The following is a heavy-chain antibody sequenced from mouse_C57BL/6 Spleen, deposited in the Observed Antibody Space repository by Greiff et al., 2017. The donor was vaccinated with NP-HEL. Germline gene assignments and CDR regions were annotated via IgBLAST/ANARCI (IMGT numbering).Heavy chain of an antibody. D-gene: IGHD2-4*01. CDR3: AIYYDYAWFAY. CDR1: GYTFTSYW. Sequence: VKLQQPGAELVKPGASVKVSCKASGYTFTSYWMHWVKQRPGQGLEWIGRIHPSDSDTNYNQKFKGKATLTVDKSSSTAYMQLSSLTSEDSAVYYCAIYYDYAWFAYWGQGTLVTVSA. J-gene: IGHJ3*01. CDR2: IHPSDSDT. V-gene: IGHV1-74*01.